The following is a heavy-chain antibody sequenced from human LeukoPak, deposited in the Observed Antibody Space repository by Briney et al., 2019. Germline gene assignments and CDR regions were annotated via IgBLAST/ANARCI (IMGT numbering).Heavy chain of an antibody. D-gene: IGHD3-9*01. J-gene: IGHJ4*02. Sequence: SGTLSLTCTVSGGSISSYYWSWIRQPPGKGLEWIGYIYYSGSTNYNPSLKSRVTISVDTSKNQFSLKLSSVTAADTAVYYCASGHYDILTGYSAYYFDHWGQGTLVTVSS. V-gene: IGHV4-59*01. CDR2: IYYSGST. CDR1: GGSISSYY. CDR3: ASGHYDILTGYSAYYFDH.